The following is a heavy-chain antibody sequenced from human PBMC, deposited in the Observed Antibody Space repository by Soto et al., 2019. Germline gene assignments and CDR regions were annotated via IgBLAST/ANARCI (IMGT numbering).Heavy chain of an antibody. V-gene: IGHV4-39*01. CDR3: AARLDYIVVVPAAIMPSYGMDV. CDR2: IYYSGST. CDR1: GGSISSSSYY. Sequence: PSETLSLTCTVSGGSISSSSYYWGWIRQPPGKGLKWIGSIYYSGSTYYNPSLKSRVTISVDTSKNQFSLKLSSVTAADTAVYYCAARLDYIVVVPAAIMPSYGMDVWGQGTTVTVSS. D-gene: IGHD2-2*02. J-gene: IGHJ6*02.